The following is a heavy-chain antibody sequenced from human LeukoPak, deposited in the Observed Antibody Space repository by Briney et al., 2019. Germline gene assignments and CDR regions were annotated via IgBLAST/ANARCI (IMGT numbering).Heavy chain of an antibody. CDR3: ARRRPRITMVRGVNEWFDP. Sequence: SWMRRPPWKGLDWMARIDPTVSYTDYSPSFQGHVTTSVDKSISTAYPQWNSLTASDTAMYYCARRRPRITMVRGVNEWFDPWGQGTLVTVPS. CDR2: IDPTVSYT. V-gene: IGHV5-10-1*01. J-gene: IGHJ5*02. D-gene: IGHD3-10*01.